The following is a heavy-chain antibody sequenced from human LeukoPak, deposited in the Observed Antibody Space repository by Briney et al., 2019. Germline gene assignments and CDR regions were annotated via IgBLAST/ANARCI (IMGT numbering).Heavy chain of an antibody. CDR3: ARHGGPYTWYPYYYYYMDV. V-gene: IGHV4-34*01. CDR1: GSFSDHS. J-gene: IGHJ6*03. D-gene: IGHD6-13*01. CDR2: IDEKRRT. Sequence: SETLSLTCAVYGSFSDHSGSWVRQPPGKGLEWIGEIDEKRRTSYSPSLTSRVTMSVDTSKNQFSLKLSSVTAADTAVYFCARHGGPYTWYPYYYYYMDVWGKGTSVTVSS.